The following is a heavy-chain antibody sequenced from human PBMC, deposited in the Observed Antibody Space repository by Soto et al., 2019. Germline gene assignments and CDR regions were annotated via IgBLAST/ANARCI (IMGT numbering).Heavy chain of an antibody. J-gene: IGHJ4*02. CDR2: ISAYNGNT. CDR3: ARAPPPPDC. V-gene: IGHV1-18*01. CDR1: GYTFASYA. Sequence: QVQLVQSGAEVKKPGASVKVSCKASGYTFASYAISWMRQAPGQGLEWMGWISAYNGNTNYAQKLQGGVTMTTDTSTSTAYMQLRRLRSDATAAYDCARAPPPPDCWGQGTVVPVSS.